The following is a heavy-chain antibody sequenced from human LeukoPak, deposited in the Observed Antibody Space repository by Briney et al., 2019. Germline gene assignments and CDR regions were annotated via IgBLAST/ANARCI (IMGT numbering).Heavy chain of an antibody. CDR1: GNSFNTYG. J-gene: IGHJ5*02. D-gene: IGHD2/OR15-2a*01. Sequence: GASVKVSCKASGNSFNTYGISWLRQAPGQGLEWMGWINVNTKYARKFQGRVTMTTDTSTSTAYMELRSLRSDDTAVYFCARAPRCNTESCNPWFDPWGQGTLVTVSS. CDR2: INVNT. V-gene: IGHV1-18*01. CDR3: ARAPRCNTESCNPWFDP.